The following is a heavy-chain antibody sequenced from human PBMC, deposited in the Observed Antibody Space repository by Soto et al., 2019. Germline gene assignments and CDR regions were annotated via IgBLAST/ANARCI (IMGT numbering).Heavy chain of an antibody. Sequence: GASVKVSCKASGYTFTSYDINWVRQATGQGLEWMGWMNPNSGNTGYAQKFQGRVTMTRNTSISTAYMELSSLRSEDTAVYYCARGPVVTIFGVVISGMDVWGQGTTVTVSS. CDR2: MNPNSGNT. V-gene: IGHV1-8*01. CDR1: GYTFTSYD. D-gene: IGHD3-3*01. J-gene: IGHJ6*02. CDR3: ARGPVVTIFGVVISGMDV.